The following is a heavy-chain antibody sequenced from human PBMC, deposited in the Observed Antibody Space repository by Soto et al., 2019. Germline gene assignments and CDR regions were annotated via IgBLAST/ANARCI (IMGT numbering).Heavy chain of an antibody. CDR3: ARGIEYSRI. CDR1: GYTFTSYI. D-gene: IGHD6-6*01. CDR2: INAGNGNT. J-gene: IGHJ3*02. Sequence: ASVKVSCKASGYTFTSYILHWVRQAPGQRLEWMGWINAGNGNTKYSQKFQDRVTITRDTSANTAYMDLSSLTSEDTAVYCCARGIEYSRIWGQGTXVPVSS. V-gene: IGHV1-3*01.